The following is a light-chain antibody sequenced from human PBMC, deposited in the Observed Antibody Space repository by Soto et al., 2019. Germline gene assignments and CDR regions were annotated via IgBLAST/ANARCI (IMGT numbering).Light chain of an antibody. CDR1: QTVGSTY. CDR3: QRYGSSPWT. V-gene: IGKV3D-20*01. J-gene: IGKJ1*01. CDR2: DAC. Sequence: EIVSTQSPGTLALSPGERASLSCGASQTVGSTYVAWYQQKPGLAPRLPIYDACSRATAIPDRFSGSGSGTDFTITISRLEPEDFEVYYCQRYGSSPWTFGQGTKVEL.